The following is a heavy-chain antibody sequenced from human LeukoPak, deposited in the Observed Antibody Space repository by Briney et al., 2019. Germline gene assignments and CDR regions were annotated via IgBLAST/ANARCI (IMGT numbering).Heavy chain of an antibody. D-gene: IGHD3-3*01. Sequence: ASVKVSCKASGYTFTGYYMHWVRQAPGQGLEWMGWINPNSGGTNYAQKFQGRVTMTRDTSISTAYMELSRLRSDDTAVYYCARDGHGEFLEWLLCPSVSDYWGQGTLVTVSS. CDR1: GYTFTGYY. CDR2: INPNSGGT. V-gene: IGHV1-2*02. CDR3: ARDGHGEFLEWLLCPSVSDY. J-gene: IGHJ4*02.